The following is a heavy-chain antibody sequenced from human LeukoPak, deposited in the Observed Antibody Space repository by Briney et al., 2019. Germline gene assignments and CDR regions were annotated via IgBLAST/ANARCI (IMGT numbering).Heavy chain of an antibody. Sequence: SETLSLTCNVSGATTFNYYWRWVRQAPGKGLEWIGYVHHNGRTNSNPYPGSRVTISLSASTNQLSFIWISVPTADTAAYFFWGDLMAKYWGGGTLVCVS. V-gene: IGHV4-59*01. CDR1: GATTFNYY. CDR2: VHHNGRT. J-gene: IGHJ2*01. CDR3: WGDLMAKY. D-gene: IGHD5-12*01.